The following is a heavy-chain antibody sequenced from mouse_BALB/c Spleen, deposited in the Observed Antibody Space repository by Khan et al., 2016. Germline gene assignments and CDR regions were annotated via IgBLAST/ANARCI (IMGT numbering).Heavy chain of an antibody. Sequence: IQLVQSGAELVKPGASVKLSCTASGFNIKDTYMHWVKQRPEQGLEWIGRIDPANGNTKYDPKFQGKATITADTSSNTAYLQLSSLTSEDTAVYYCARRAIYYDYDGGAWFAYWGQGTLVTVSA. D-gene: IGHD2-4*01. CDR1: GFNIKDTY. CDR3: ARRAIYYDYDGGAWFAY. J-gene: IGHJ3*01. V-gene: IGHV14-3*02. CDR2: IDPANGNT.